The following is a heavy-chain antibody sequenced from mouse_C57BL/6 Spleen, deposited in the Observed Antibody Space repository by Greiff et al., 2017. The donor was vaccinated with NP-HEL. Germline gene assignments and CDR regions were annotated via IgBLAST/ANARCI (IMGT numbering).Heavy chain of an antibody. Sequence: VQLQQSGAELVKPGASVKLSCKASGYTFTSYWMHWVKQRPGQGLEWIGMIHPNSGSTNYNEKFKSKATLTVDISSSTAYMQLSSLTSEDSAVYYCARSGYYYGSSPWFAYWGQGTLVTVSA. CDR3: ARSGYYYGSSPWFAY. CDR1: GYTFTSYW. CDR2: IHPNSGST. J-gene: IGHJ3*01. D-gene: IGHD1-1*01. V-gene: IGHV1-64*01.